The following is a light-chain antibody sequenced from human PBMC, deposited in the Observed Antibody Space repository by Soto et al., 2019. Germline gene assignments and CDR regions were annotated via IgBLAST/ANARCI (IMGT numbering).Light chain of an antibody. J-gene: IGLJ2*01. CDR2: DTS. V-gene: IGLV7-46*01. CDR3: LLSYSAARSWV. CDR1: TGAVTSGHY. Sequence: QAVVTQEPSLTVSPGGTVTLTWGSSTGAVTSGHYPYWFQQKPGQAPRTLIYDTSDKHSWTPARFSGSLLGGKAALTLSGAQPEDEAEYYCLLSYSAARSWVFGGGTKVTVL.